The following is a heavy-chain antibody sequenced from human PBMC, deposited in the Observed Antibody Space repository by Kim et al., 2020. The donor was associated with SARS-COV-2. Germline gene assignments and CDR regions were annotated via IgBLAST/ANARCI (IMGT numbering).Heavy chain of an antibody. J-gene: IGHJ3*02. D-gene: IGHD4-17*01. CDR1: GFTFDDYG. Sequence: GGSLRLSCATSGFTFDDYGINWVRQAPGKGLEWVSGINWDGSTTGHAEFVQGRFTIARDSADKSVSLHMKNLRVDDTALYYCAKELGTKTVTVGENALD. CDR2: INWDGSTT. V-gene: IGHV3-20*04. CDR3: AKELGTKTVTVGENALD.